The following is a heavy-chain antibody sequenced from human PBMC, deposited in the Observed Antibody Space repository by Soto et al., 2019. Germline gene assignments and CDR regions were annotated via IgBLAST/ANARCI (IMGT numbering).Heavy chain of an antibody. D-gene: IGHD2-15*01. Sequence: QLQLQESGSGLVKPSQTLTLTCAVSGGSISNGGYSWSWIRQPPGKGLEWIGYIYHSGSTYYNPSLKSRVTISVDRSTNQFTLKLSSVTAADTAVYYCARGGGWTFDYWGQGTLVTVSS. CDR1: GGSISNGGYS. V-gene: IGHV4-30-2*01. CDR2: IYHSGST. CDR3: ARGGGWTFDY. J-gene: IGHJ4*02.